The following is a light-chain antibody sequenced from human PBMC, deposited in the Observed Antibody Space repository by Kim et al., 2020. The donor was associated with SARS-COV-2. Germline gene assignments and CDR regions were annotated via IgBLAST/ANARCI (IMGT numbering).Light chain of an antibody. CDR3: QVWDIGSDHSWA. J-gene: IGLJ3*02. V-gene: IGLV3-21*04. Sequence: SYELAQPPSVSVAPGMTATITCGGNNIGSYNVHWYQQKPGQAPLLIIYYDTDRPSGIPERISGSNSGNTATLTISRVEAGDEADYFCQVWDIGSDHSWAFGGGTRLTVL. CDR2: YDT. CDR1: NIGSYN.